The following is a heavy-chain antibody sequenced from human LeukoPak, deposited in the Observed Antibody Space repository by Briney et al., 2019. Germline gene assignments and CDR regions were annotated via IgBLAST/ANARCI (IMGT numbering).Heavy chain of an antibody. J-gene: IGHJ4*02. D-gene: IGHD2-15*01. CDR2: VYYSGST. V-gene: IGHV4-59*02. CDR3: ARIHRYCSGGACYVLDN. CDR1: GGSVSGYY. Sequence: SETLSLTCVVSGGSVSGYYWGWIRQPPGRGLEWLGYVYYSGSTNYNPSFKSRITISVDTSRNQFSLQLSSVTAADTAVYYCARIHRYCSGGACYVLDNWGQGTLVAVSS.